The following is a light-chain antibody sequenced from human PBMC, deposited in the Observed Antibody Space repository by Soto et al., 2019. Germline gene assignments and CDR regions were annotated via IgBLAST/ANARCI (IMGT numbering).Light chain of an antibody. V-gene: IGKV3-11*01. J-gene: IGKJ4*01. CDR1: QSVTTL. CDR2: DAS. CDR3: QQRSNWPPVIT. Sequence: EIVLTQSPATLSLSPGERATLSCRASQSVTTLLAWYQQKPDRAPRLLIYDASTRATGIPARFSGSGSGTDFTLTISSLEPEDCAVYYCQQRSNWPPVITFGGGTKVEIK.